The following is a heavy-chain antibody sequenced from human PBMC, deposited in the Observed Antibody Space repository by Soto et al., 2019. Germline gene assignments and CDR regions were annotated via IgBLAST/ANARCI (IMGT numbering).Heavy chain of an antibody. V-gene: IGHV4-30-4*01. J-gene: IGHJ5*02. CDR1: GGSISSGAYY. CDR3: AKGYCSGGSCYFNWFDP. CDR2: IYYSGST. Sequence: QVQLQESGPGLVKPSQTLSLTCTFSGGSISSGAYYGSWIRQPPGKGLEWIGYIYYSGSTYYNPSLKSRVTISVDTSKNQFSLKLSSVTAADTAVYYCAKGYCSGGSCYFNWFDPWGQGTLVTVSS. D-gene: IGHD2-15*01.